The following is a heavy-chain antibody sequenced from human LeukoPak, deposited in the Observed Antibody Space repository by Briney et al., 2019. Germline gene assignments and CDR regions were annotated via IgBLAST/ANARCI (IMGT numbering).Heavy chain of an antibody. CDR1: GVIFSSYA. D-gene: IGHD6-19*01. CDR3: AKGGSSGWYYHYYYGMDV. CDR2: ISGNGYST. J-gene: IGHJ6*02. V-gene: IGHV3-23*01. Sequence: GGSLRLSCAASGVIFSSYAMNWVRQAPGKGLEWVSAISGNGYSTYYADSVRGRFTISRDNSKNTLYLQMNSLRAEDTAVYYCAKGGSSGWYYHYYYGMDVWGQGTTVTVSS.